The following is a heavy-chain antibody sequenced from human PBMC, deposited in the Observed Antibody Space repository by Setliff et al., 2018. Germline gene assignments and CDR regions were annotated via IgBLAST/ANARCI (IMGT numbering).Heavy chain of an antibody. CDR1: GFTFKTYA. CDR3: VTSIIIIYYFDF. V-gene: IGHV3-23*01. CDR2: ITGSGGDR. Sequence: PGGSLRLSCAASGFTFKTYAMSWVRQAQGKGLEWVSSITGSGGDRDYADSVEGRFTISRDNSKNTLYLQMNSPRAEDTAVYYCVTSIIIIYYFDFWGQGTPVTVSS. J-gene: IGHJ4*02. D-gene: IGHD3-10*01.